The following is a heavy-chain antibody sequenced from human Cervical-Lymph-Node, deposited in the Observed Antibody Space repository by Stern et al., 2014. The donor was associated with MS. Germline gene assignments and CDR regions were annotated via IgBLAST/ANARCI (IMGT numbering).Heavy chain of an antibody. Sequence: QLQLQESGPGVVKSSQTLSLSCSVSGEAISSASHYWSWIRQPAGKGLEWIGRIYTTGSTDYNTSLKSRVIISVDTSKTRFPLNRGSVTAADTAVYYCAREDCTGGSCYAPHYNWFDPWGQGTLVTVSS. D-gene: IGHD2-15*01. V-gene: IGHV4-61*02. CDR1: GEAISSASHY. CDR3: AREDCTGGSCYAPHYNWFDP. CDR2: IYTTGST. J-gene: IGHJ5*02.